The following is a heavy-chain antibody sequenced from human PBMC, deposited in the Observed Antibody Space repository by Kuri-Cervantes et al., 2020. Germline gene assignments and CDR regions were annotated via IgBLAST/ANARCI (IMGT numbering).Heavy chain of an antibody. CDR3: ARSSYYDSSGSYYYYYMDV. V-gene: IGHV3-23*01. Sequence: GGSLRLSCAASGFTFSSYAMSWVRQAPGKGLEWVSAISGSGGSTYYADSVKGRFTISRDNSKNTLYLQMNGLRAEGTAVYYCARSSYYDSSGSYYYYYMDVWGKGTTVTVSS. CDR1: GFTFSSYA. CDR2: ISGSGGST. J-gene: IGHJ6*03. D-gene: IGHD3-22*01.